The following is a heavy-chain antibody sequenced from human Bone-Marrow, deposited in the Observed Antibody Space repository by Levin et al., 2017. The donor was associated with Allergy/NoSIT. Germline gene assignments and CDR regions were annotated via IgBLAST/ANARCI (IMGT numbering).Heavy chain of an antibody. CDR1: GFTFSDCN. D-gene: IGHD5-12*01. CDR2: ISSTSTYI. Sequence: GGSLRLSCAASGFTFSDCNVSWVRRAPGKGLEWVSSISSTSTYIHYADSVKGRFTISRDNANTSLYLQLNKLRAEDTAVYYCARDATTSGYDYDPFDNWGQGTRVTVSS. CDR3: ARDATTSGYDYDPFDN. J-gene: IGHJ4*02. V-gene: IGHV3-21*01.